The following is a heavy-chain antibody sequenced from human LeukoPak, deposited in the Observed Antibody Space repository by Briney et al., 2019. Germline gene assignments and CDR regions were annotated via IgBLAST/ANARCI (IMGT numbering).Heavy chain of an antibody. CDR3: ARGWATPDAFDI. V-gene: IGHV3-21*01. D-gene: IGHD5-12*01. CDR1: GFTFSSYT. Sequence: PGGSLRLSCAASGFTFSSYTMSWVRQAPGKGLEWVSSISSSSSYISYADSVKGRFTISRDNAKNSLYLQMNSLRAEDTAVYYCARGWATPDAFDIWGQGTMVTVSS. CDR2: ISSSSSYI. J-gene: IGHJ3*02.